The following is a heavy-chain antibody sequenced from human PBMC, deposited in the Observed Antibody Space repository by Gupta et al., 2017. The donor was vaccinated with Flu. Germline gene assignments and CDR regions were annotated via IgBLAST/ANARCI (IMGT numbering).Heavy chain of an antibody. CDR2: IYHSGST. V-gene: IGHV4-38-2*01. CDR3: ARAYSGSSFYYYYGMDV. CDR1: GYSISSGYY. D-gene: IGHD1-26*01. Sequence: QVQLQESGPGLVKPSETLSLTCAVSGYSISSGYYWGWIRQPPGKGLEWIGSIYHSGSTYYNPSLKSRVTISVDTSKNQFSLKLSSVTAADTAVYYCARAYSGSSFYYYYGMDVWGQGTTVTVSS. J-gene: IGHJ6*02.